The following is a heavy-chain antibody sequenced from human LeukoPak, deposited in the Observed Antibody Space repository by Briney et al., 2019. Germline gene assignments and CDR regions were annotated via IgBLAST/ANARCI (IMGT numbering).Heavy chain of an antibody. CDR3: TTGDGPTVTTYYYYYMDV. CDR2: IKSKTDGGTT. Sequence: GGSLRLSCAASGFTFSNAWMSWVRQAPGKGLEWVGRIKSKTDGGTTDYAAPVKGRFTISRDDSKNTLYLQMNSLKTEDTAVYYCTTGDGPTVTTYYYYYMDVWGKGTTVTVSS. CDR1: GFTFSNAW. V-gene: IGHV3-15*01. J-gene: IGHJ6*03. D-gene: IGHD4-17*01.